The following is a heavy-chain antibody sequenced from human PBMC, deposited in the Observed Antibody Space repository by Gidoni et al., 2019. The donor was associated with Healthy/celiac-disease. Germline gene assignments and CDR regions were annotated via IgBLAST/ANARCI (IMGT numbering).Heavy chain of an antibody. CDR1: GGPFSTYV. J-gene: IGHJ4*02. CDR3: ARPRRTGHLDY. V-gene: IGHV1-69*01. Sequence: QVQLVQSGAEVKKPGSSVKVSCKASGGPFSTYVISWVRQAPGQGLEWMGGIIPIFGTANYAQKFQGRVMITADESTSTVYMELSSLRSEDTAVYYCARPRRTGHLDYWGQGTLVTVSS. D-gene: IGHD1-1*01. CDR2: IIPIFGTA.